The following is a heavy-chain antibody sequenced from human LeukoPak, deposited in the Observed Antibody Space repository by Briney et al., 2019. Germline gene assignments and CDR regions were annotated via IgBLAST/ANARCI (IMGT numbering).Heavy chain of an antibody. CDR3: AREIDSSSWYRFDWFDP. V-gene: IGHV3-30-3*01. D-gene: IGHD6-13*01. CDR1: GFTFSSYA. J-gene: IGHJ5*02. CDR2: ISYDGSNK. Sequence: GSLRLSCAASGFTFSSYAMHWVRQAPGKGLEWVAVISYDGSNKYYADSVKGRFTISRDNSKNTLYLQMNSLRAEDTAVYYCAREIDSSSWYRFDWFDPWGQGTLVTVSS.